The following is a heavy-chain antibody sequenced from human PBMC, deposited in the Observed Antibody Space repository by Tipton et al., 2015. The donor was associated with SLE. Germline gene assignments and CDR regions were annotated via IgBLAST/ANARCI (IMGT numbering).Heavy chain of an antibody. CDR2: IYYSGTT. CDR1: GGSIISNGYY. CDR3: ARASGPYSSPGV. J-gene: IGHJ6*04. V-gene: IGHV4-31*03. D-gene: IGHD6-13*01. Sequence: TLSLTCTVSGGSIISNGYYWSWIRQHPGKGLEWIGYIYYSGTTYYNPSLKSRLTISVDTSKNQFSLKLRSVTAADTAVYYCARASGPYSSPGVWGKGTTVTVSS.